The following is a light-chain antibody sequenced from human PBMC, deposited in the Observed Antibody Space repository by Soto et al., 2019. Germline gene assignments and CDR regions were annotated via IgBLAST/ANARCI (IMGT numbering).Light chain of an antibody. CDR1: SSDIGTYMY. CDR3: SSYTTIKTVV. Sequence: QSALTQPASVSGSPGQSITISCTGTSSDIGTYMYVSWFQHHPGKAPKLIIFEVSNRPSGISDRFSGFKSANTAYLTISGVQPEDEADYHCSSYTTIKTVVFGGGTKLTVL. CDR2: EVS. V-gene: IGLV2-14*01. J-gene: IGLJ2*01.